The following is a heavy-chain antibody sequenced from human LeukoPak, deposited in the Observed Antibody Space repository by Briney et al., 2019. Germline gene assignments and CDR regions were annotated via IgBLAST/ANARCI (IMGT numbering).Heavy chain of an antibody. J-gene: IGHJ5*02. D-gene: IGHD2-15*01. V-gene: IGHV1-2*02. Sequence: ASVKVSCKASGYTFTGYYMHRVRQAPGQGLEWMGWINPNSGGTNYAQKFQGRVTMTRDTSISTAYMELSRLRSDDTAVYYCARARCSGGSCYPNWFDPWGQGTLVTVSS. CDR3: ARARCSGGSCYPNWFDP. CDR2: INPNSGGT. CDR1: GYTFTGYY.